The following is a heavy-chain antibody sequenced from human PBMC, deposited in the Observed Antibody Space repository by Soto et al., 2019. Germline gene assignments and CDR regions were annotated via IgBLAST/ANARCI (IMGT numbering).Heavy chain of an antibody. J-gene: IGHJ4*02. CDR1: GFTFSSYA. D-gene: IGHD2-15*01. Sequence: EVQLLESGGGLVQPRGSLRLSCAASGFTFSSYAMSWVRQAPGKGLEWVSAISGSGGSTYYADSVKGRFTISRDNSKNTLYLQMNSMRAEDTAVYYCLGYCSGGSCYSTCPGDNWGQGTLVTVSS. V-gene: IGHV3-23*01. CDR3: LGYCSGGSCYSTCPGDN. CDR2: ISGSGGST.